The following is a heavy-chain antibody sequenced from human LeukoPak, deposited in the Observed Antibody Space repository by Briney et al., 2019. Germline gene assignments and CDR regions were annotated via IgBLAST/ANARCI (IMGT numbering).Heavy chain of an antibody. CDR3: ASIRYYCSSMDV. Sequence: SETLSLTCAVYGGSFSGYYWSWIRQPPGKGLEWIGEINHSGSTNYNPSLKSRVTISVDTSKKQFSLKLSSVTAADTAVYYCASIRYYCSSMDVWGKGTTVTVSS. J-gene: IGHJ6*03. V-gene: IGHV4-34*01. CDR1: GGSFSGYY. CDR2: INHSGST. D-gene: IGHD2-2*02.